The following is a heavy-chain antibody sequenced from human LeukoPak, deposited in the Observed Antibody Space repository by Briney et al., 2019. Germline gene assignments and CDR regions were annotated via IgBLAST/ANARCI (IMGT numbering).Heavy chain of an antibody. Sequence: GESLEISWQGSGYLFTSYWLGWVRQIPGKGRGGMGVIYPGDSDTRYRPPFQGQVTISAHKPSTPPSLQWSSLKASDTAMYYCARHPDEDDFWSGYLDYWGQGTLVTVSS. V-gene: IGHV5-51*01. J-gene: IGHJ4*02. CDR2: IYPGDSDT. CDR3: ARHPDEDDFWSGYLDY. D-gene: IGHD3-3*01. CDR1: GYLFTSYW.